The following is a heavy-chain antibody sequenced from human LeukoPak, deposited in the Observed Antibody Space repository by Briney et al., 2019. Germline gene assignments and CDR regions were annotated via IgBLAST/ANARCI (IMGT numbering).Heavy chain of an antibody. Sequence: ASVKVSCKASGGTFSSYAISWVRQAPGQGLEWMGIINPSGGSTSYAQKFQGRVTMTRDTSTSTVYMELSSLRSEDTAVYYCARWTMQHYFDYWGQGTLVTVSS. CDR3: ARWTMQHYFDY. D-gene: IGHD4/OR15-4a*01. J-gene: IGHJ4*02. CDR2: INPSGGST. V-gene: IGHV1-46*01. CDR1: GGTFSSYA.